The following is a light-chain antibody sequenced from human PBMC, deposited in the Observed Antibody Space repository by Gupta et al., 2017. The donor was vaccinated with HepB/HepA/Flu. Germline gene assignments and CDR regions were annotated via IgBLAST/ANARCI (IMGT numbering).Light chain of an antibody. CDR3: QQSLSSPRT. J-gene: IGKJ1*01. V-gene: IGKV1-39*01. CDR2: GAS. CDR1: QSVGTY. Sequence: IQMTQSPSSLSASVGDTITITCRASQSVGTYLNWYQQKSGQAPNLLSHGASSLHSGVPSRFSGSGSGTDFTLTITKLQANDSATYYCQQSLSSPRTFGQGTKVE.